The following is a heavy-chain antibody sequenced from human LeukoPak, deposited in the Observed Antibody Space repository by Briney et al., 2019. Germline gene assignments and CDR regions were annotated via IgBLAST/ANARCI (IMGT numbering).Heavy chain of an antibody. D-gene: IGHD6-6*01. CDR2: INHSGST. Sequence: PSETLSLTCAVYGGSFSGYYWSWIRQPPGKGLEWIGEINHSGSTNYNPSLKSRVTISVDTSKNQFSLKLSSVTAADTAVYYCARHLRWYSSSSPGGYFDYWGQGTLVTVSS. J-gene: IGHJ4*02. CDR1: GGSFSGYY. CDR3: ARHLRWYSSSSPGGYFDY. V-gene: IGHV4-34*01.